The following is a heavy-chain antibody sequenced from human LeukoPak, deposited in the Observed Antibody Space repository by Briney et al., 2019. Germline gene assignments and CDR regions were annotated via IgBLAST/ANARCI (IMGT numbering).Heavy chain of an antibody. CDR1: GFTFSSYS. CDR3: ARHRIETAVGASDY. CDR2: IHYSGST. D-gene: IGHD6-13*01. J-gene: IGHJ4*02. Sequence: GSLRLSCAASGFTFSSYSMNWVRQAPGKGLEWIAFIHYSGSTNYNPSLKSRVTISVDTSKNQFSLKLSSVTAADTAVYYCARHRIETAVGASDYWGQGTLVTVSS. V-gene: IGHV4-59*08.